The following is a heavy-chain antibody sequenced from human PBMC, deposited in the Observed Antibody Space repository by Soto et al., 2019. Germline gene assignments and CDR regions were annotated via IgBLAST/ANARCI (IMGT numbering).Heavy chain of an antibody. J-gene: IGHJ4*02. CDR3: ARDDRGSYGKFDY. V-gene: IGHV1-69*13. Sequence: SVKVSCKASGGTFSSYAISWVRQAPGQGLEWMGGIIPIFGTANYAQKFQGRVTITADESTSTAYMELSSLRSEDTAVYYCARDDRGSYGKFDYWGQGTLVTVSS. CDR2: IIPIFGTA. CDR1: GGTFSSYA. D-gene: IGHD5-18*01.